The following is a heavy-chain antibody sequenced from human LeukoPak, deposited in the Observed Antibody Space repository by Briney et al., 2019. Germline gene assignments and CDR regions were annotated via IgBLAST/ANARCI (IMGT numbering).Heavy chain of an antibody. CDR2: ISDYNGNT. V-gene: IGHV1-18*01. J-gene: IGHJ3*02. CDR1: GYTFTSYG. D-gene: IGHD4-17*01. Sequence: ASVKVSCKASGYTFTSYGISWVRQAPGQGLEWMGWISDYNGNTNYAQKLQGRVTMTTDTSTSTAYMELRSLRSDDTAVYYCARDIIYGAKPDAFDIWGQGTMVTVSS. CDR3: ARDIIYGAKPDAFDI.